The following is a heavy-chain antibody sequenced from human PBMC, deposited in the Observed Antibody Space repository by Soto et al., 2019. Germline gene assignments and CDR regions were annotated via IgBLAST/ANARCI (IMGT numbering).Heavy chain of an antibody. V-gene: IGHV3-23*01. CDR3: AKPLPLLSATPIILDV. D-gene: IGHD3-10*01. CDR2: ISGSGGST. J-gene: IGHJ6*04. Sequence: PGGSLRLSCAASGFTFSSYAMSWVRQAPGKGLEWVSAISGSGGSTYYADSVKGRFTISRDNSKNTLYLQMNSLRAEDTAVYYCAKPLPLLSATPIILDVWGKGTTVTVSS. CDR1: GFTFSSYA.